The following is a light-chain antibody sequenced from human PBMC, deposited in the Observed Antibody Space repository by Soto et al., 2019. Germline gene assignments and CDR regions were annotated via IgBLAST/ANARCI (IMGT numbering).Light chain of an antibody. CDR2: AAS. J-gene: IGKJ5*01. Sequence: DIQMTQSPSSVSASVGDRVTSTCRASQGVGSWVAWYQQKPGKAPKILIYAASSLQSGVPTRFSGGGSGTDFTLIINSLQPEDYATYYCQQAHSFPFTFGHGTRLET. V-gene: IGKV1-12*01. CDR1: QGVGSW. CDR3: QQAHSFPFT.